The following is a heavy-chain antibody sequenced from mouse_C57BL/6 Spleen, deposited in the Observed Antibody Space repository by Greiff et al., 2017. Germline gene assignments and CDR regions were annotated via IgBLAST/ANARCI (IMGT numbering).Heavy chain of an antibody. D-gene: IGHD1-1*01. J-gene: IGHJ2*01. V-gene: IGHV5-6*01. CDR3: ARQGYYGSSYFDY. CDR1: GFTFSSYG. CDR2: ISSGGSYT. Sequence: EVQLVESGGDLVKPGGSLKLSCAASGFTFSSYGMSWVRQTPDKRLEWAATISSGGSYTYYPDSVKGRFTISRDNAKNTLYLQMSSLKSEDTAMYYCARQGYYGSSYFDYWGQGTTLTVSS.